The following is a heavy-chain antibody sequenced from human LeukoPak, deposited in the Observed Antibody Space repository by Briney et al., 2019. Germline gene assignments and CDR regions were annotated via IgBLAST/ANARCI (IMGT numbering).Heavy chain of an antibody. CDR3: ARTRSSHTAMVTVYPNFDY. CDR2: ISYDGSNK. J-gene: IGHJ4*02. CDR1: GFTFSSYW. Sequence: GGSLRLSCAASGFTFSSYWMSWVRQAPGKGLEWVAVISYDGSNKYYADSVKGRFTISRDNSKNTLYLQMNSLRAEDTAVYYCARTRSSHTAMVTVYPNFDYWGQGTLVTVSS. D-gene: IGHD5-18*01. V-gene: IGHV3-30*03.